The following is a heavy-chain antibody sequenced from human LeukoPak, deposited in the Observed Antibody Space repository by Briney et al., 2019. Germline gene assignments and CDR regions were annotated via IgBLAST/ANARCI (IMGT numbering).Heavy chain of an antibody. CDR2: IYYSGST. CDR1: GGSISSSSYY. J-gene: IGHJ5*02. D-gene: IGHD5-12*01. Sequence: SETLSLTCTVSGGSISSSSYYWGWIRQPPGKGLEWIGSIYYSGSTYYNPSLKSRVTISVDTSKSQFSLKLSSVTAADTAVYYCARLAARLSWFDPWGQGTLVTVSS. V-gene: IGHV4-39*01. CDR3: ARLAARLSWFDP.